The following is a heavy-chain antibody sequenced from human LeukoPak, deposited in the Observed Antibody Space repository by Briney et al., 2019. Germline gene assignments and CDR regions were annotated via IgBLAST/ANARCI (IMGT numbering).Heavy chain of an antibody. D-gene: IGHD6-19*01. CDR3: GKDFGFYSSGWYMCFDY. V-gene: IGHV3-48*01. CDR1: GFPASSNY. CDR2: ISGTSNTI. J-gene: IGHJ4*02. Sequence: RSLRPSCAAFGFPASSNYMSWVPQPPGKGLEWGSYISGTSNTIYYPDSVKAGFTVSRDNAKNSLYLQMNRLRAEDTAIYYCGKDFGFYSSGWYMCFDYWGQGTLVTVSS.